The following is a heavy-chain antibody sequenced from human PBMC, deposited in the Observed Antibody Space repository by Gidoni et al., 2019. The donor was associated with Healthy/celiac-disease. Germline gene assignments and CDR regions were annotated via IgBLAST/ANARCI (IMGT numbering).Heavy chain of an antibody. D-gene: IGHD3-10*01. CDR1: GFTFSSYW. CDR3: ARWCGYGSGSRGYFQH. V-gene: IGHV3-7*01. J-gene: IGHJ1*01. CDR2: IKQDGSEK. Sequence: EVQLVESGGGLVQPGGSLRLYCAASGFTFSSYWMSWVRQAPGKGLELVANIKQDGSEKYYVDSVKGRFTISRDNAKNSLYLQMNSLRAEDTAVYYCARWCGYGSGSRGYFQHWGQGTLVTVSS.